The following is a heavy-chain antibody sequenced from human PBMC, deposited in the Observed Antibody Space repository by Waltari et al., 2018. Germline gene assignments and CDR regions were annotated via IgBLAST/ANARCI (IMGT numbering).Heavy chain of an antibody. CDR3: ARRAYCGGDCYFPNFDY. CDR2: INHRGST. J-gene: IGHJ4*02. D-gene: IGHD2-21*02. CDR1: GGSFSGYY. Sequence: QVQLQQWGAGLLKPSETLSLTCAVYGGSFSGYYWSWIRQPPGKGLEWIGEINHRGSTNYNPSLKSRVTTSGDTSKNQFSLKLSSVTAADTAVYYCARRAYCGGDCYFPNFDYWGQGTLVTVSS. V-gene: IGHV4-34*01.